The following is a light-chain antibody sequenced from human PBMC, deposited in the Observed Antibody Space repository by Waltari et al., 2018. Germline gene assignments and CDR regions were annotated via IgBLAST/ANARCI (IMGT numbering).Light chain of an antibody. J-gene: IGLJ2*01. Sequence: SYELTQPPSVSVSPGQTASITCSGDKLGDKYVSWYQLKPGHSPVLVIYQDSQRPSGIPERFSGSNSGNPATLAVRGTQAMDEADYYGQAWDSSTVVFGGGTKLTVL. V-gene: IGLV3-1*01. CDR2: QDS. CDR1: KLGDKY. CDR3: QAWDSSTVV.